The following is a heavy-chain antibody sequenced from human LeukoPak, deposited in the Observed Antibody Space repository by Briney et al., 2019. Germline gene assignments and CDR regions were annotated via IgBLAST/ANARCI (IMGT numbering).Heavy chain of an antibody. CDR1: GYTFTTYA. CDR2: INPNSGGT. J-gene: IGHJ4*02. CDR3: ARGGPLAAAFPVDY. Sequence: ASVKVSCKASGYTFTTYAMHWARQAPGQRLEWMGWINPNSGGTNYAQKFQGWVTMTRDTSISTAYMELSRLRSDDTAVYYCARGGPLAAAFPVDYWGQGILVTVSS. V-gene: IGHV1-2*04. D-gene: IGHD6-13*01.